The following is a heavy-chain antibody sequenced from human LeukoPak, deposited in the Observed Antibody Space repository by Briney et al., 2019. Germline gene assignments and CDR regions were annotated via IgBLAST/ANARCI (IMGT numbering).Heavy chain of an antibody. CDR3: VRRQIAVAGFDAFDI. J-gene: IGHJ3*02. CDR1: GGSISSSSYY. V-gene: IGHV4-39*01. Sequence: PSETLPLTCTVSGGSISSSSYYWGWIRQPPGKGLEWIGTIYYSGSTYYNPSLKSRITISVDTSKNQFSLKLSSVTAADTAVYYCVRRQIAVAGFDAFDIWGQGTMVTVSS. CDR2: IYYSGST. D-gene: IGHD6-19*01.